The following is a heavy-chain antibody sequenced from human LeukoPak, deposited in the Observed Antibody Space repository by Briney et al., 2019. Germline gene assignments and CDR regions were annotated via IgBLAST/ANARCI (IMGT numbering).Heavy chain of an antibody. CDR1: GFTFSSYA. CDR3: AKDLLYYDIAPSDY. Sequence: GGSLRLSCAASGFTFSSYAMSWVRQAPGKGLEWVSAISGSGGSTYYADSVKGRFTISRDNSKNTLYLQMNSLRAEDTAVYYCAKDLLYYDIAPSDYWGQGTLVTVSS. J-gene: IGHJ4*02. CDR2: ISGSGGST. V-gene: IGHV3-23*01. D-gene: IGHD3-9*01.